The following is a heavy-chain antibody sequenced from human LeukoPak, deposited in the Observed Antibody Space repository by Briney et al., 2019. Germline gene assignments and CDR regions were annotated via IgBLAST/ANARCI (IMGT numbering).Heavy chain of an antibody. CDR3: AKGGYRQQLPVGFDP. D-gene: IGHD6-13*01. Sequence: GGSLRLSCAASGFTFSSYGMHWVRQAPGKGLEWVAFIRYDGSNKYYADSVKGRFTISRDNSKNTLYLQMNSLRAEDTAVYYCAKGGYRQQLPVGFDPWGQGTLVTVSS. CDR1: GFTFSSYG. CDR2: IRYDGSNK. J-gene: IGHJ5*02. V-gene: IGHV3-30*02.